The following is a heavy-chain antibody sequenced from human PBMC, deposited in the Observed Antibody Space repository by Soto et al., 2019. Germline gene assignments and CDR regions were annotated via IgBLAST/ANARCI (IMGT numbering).Heavy chain of an antibody. D-gene: IGHD2-2*01. Sequence: QVQLQESGPGLVKPSQTLSLTCTVSGDSLRSGDYYWSWIRQPPGKGLEWIGYIYNRGSTYYEPSLRSRLTISEDLSKYQLSLRLTAVTAADTAVYYCARGVDTMAFDHWGQGTLVTVSS. V-gene: IGHV4-30-4*01. CDR3: ARGVDTMAFDH. CDR1: GDSLRSGDYY. CDR2: IYNRGST. J-gene: IGHJ5*02.